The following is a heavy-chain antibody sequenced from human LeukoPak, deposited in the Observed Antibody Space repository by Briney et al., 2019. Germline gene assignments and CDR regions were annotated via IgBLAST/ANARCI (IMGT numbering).Heavy chain of an antibody. J-gene: IGHJ4*02. CDR2: ISTGSSTT. CDR3: ARVAAGYSVNYFDY. D-gene: IGHD6-13*01. V-gene: IGHV3-48*02. Sequence: GGSLRLSCAASEFAFSTYNMNWVRQAPGKGLEWVSYISTGSSTTYHADSVKGRFTISRDNVENSLYLQMNSLRDEDTAVYYCARVAAGYSVNYFDYWGQGTLVTVSS. CDR1: EFAFSTYN.